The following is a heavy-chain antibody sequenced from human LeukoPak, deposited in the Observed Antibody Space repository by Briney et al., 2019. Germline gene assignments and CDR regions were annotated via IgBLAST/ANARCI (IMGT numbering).Heavy chain of an antibody. D-gene: IGHD6-13*01. CDR3: ARDRLTIYSSSWNFDY. J-gene: IGHJ4*02. CDR1: GYTFTSYY. CDR2: INPSGGST. V-gene: IGHV1-46*01. Sequence: ASVTVSCKASGYTFTSYYMHWVRQAPGQGLEWMGIINPSGGSTSYAQKFQGRVTMTRDTSTSTVYMELSSLRSEDTAVYYCARDRLTIYSSSWNFDYWGQGTLVTVSS.